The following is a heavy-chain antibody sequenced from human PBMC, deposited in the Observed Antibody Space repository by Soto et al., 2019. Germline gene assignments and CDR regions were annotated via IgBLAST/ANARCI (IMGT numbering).Heavy chain of an antibody. CDR1: GFTVSNNY. CDR2: IYSSGGT. V-gene: IGHV3-66*01. D-gene: IGHD3-10*01. J-gene: IGHJ4*02. CDR3: AGGHNRGD. Sequence: VQLVESGGDLVQPGGSLRLSCAASGFTVSNNYMSWVRQAPGKGLEWVSLIYSSGGTYYADSVKGRFTISRDNSRNTVYLQMKGLRVEDTAVYYCAGGHNRGDWGQGTLVTVSP.